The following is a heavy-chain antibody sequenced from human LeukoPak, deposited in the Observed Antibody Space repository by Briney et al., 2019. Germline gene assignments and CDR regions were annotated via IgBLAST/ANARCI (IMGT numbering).Heavy chain of an antibody. Sequence: SETLSLTCTVSGGSISSSSYYWGWIRQPPGKGLEWIGSIYYSGSTYYNPSLKSRVTISVDTSKNQFSLKLSSVTAADTAVYYCARLRRITMIVVVITGQYFDYWGQGTLVIVSS. CDR2: IYYSGST. V-gene: IGHV4-39*01. J-gene: IGHJ4*02. CDR1: GGSISSSSYY. D-gene: IGHD3-22*01. CDR3: ARLRRITMIVVVITGQYFDY.